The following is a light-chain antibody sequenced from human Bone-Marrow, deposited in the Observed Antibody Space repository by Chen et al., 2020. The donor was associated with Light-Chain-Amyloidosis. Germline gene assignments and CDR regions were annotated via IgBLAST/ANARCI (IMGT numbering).Light chain of an antibody. J-gene: IGKJ2*01. CDR2: GAS. CDR3: QQYNNWPRT. V-gene: IGKV3D-15*01. CDR1: QSVSSN. Sequence: EIVMTQSPATLSVSPGERATLSCRASQSVSSNLAWYQQKPGQAPRLLIYGASTRATGIPARFSGSGCGTEFTLTISSLQSEDFAVYYCQQYNNWPRTFGQGTKLEIK.